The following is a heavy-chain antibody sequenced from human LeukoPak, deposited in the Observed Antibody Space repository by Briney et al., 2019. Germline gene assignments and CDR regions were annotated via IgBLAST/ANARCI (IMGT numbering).Heavy chain of an antibody. CDR3: ASHSGYDTYNWFDP. J-gene: IGHJ5*02. Sequence: SETLSLTCTVSGGSISSGDYYWSWIRQPPGKGLEWIGYLYYSGSTYYNPSLKSRVTISVDTSKNQFSLKLSSVTAADTAVYYCASHSGYDTYNWFDPWGQGTLVTVSS. V-gene: IGHV4-30-4*01. CDR2: LYYSGST. D-gene: IGHD5-12*01. CDR1: GGSISSGDYY.